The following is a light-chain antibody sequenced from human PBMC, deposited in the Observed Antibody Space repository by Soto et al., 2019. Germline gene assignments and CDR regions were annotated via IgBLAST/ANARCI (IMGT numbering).Light chain of an antibody. CDR2: DAS. V-gene: IGKV3-11*01. CDR3: QQRSNGVT. J-gene: IGKJ3*01. CDR1: QSVSSY. Sequence: EIVLTQSPATLSLSPGERATLSCRASQSVSSYLAWYQQKPGQAPRLLIYDASNRATGIPARFSGSGSGTAFTLTISSLEPEDFAVYYCQQRSNGVTFGPGTKVDIK.